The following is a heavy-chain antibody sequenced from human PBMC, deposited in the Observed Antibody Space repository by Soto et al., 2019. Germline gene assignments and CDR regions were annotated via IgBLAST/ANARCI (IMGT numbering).Heavy chain of an antibody. CDR2: ISAHNGNT. CDR1: GYAFTTYC. Sequence: QVHLVQSGAEVKKPGASVKVSCQGSGYAFTTYCITWVRQAPGQGLEWMGWISAHNGNTNYAQKLQGRGTLNRATSTSTAYMELRRLRYDDTAVYYCARGRYGDSWGQGALVTVSS. V-gene: IGHV1-18*01. D-gene: IGHD1-1*01. J-gene: IGHJ4*02. CDR3: ARGRYGDS.